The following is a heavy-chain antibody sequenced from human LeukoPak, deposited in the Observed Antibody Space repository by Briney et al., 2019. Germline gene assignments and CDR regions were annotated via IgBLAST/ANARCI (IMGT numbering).Heavy chain of an antibody. CDR2: FYYSGST. D-gene: IGHD2-21*02. CDR3: ARSSYCGGDCYYIDY. J-gene: IGHJ4*02. Sequence: SETLSLTCTVSGGSISSGGYYWSWIRQHPGKGLEWIGYFYYSGSTYYNPSLKSRVTISVDTSKNQFSLKLSSVTAADTAVYYCARSSYCGGDCYYIDYWGQGTLVTVSS. CDR1: GGSISSGGYY. V-gene: IGHV4-31*03.